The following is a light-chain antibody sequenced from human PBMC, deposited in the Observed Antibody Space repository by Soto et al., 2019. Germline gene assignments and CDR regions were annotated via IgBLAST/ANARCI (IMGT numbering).Light chain of an antibody. V-gene: IGKV4-1*01. CDR2: WAS. CDR1: RSILSSSNNYNY. Sequence: DIVLTQSPDSLAVSLGERATINCKSSRSILSSSNNYNYLAWYQQRPGQPPKLLIYWASTRESGVPDRFSGSGSGTDFTLTISSLQADDVAVYYCQQYYSSPFSFGPGTKVEI. J-gene: IGKJ3*01. CDR3: QQYYSSPFS.